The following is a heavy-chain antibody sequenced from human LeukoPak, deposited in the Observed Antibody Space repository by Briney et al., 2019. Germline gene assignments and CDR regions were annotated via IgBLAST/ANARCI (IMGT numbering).Heavy chain of an antibody. CDR3: AKDRVLLWLGEPSHPDY. J-gene: IGHJ4*02. CDR2: ISYDGSNK. CDR1: GFTFSSYG. D-gene: IGHD3-10*01. V-gene: IGHV3-30*18. Sequence: GGSLRLSCAASGFTFSSYGMHWVRQAPGKGLEWVAVISYDGSNKYYADSVKGRFTIPRDNSKNTLYLQMNSLRAEDTAVYYCAKDRVLLWLGEPSHPDYWGQGTLVTVSS.